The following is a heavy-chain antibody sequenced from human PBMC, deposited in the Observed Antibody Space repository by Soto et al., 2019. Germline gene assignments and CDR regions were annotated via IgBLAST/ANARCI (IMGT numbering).Heavy chain of an antibody. J-gene: IGHJ4*02. CDR1: GYTFTSYG. Sequence: QVHLVQSGAEVKKPGASVKVSCKCSGYTFTSYGITWVRQAPGQGLGWMGWISAHNGNTDYAQKLQGRVTVTRDTSTRTAYMELRSLRADDTAVYYCARGRYGDYWGQGALVTVSS. V-gene: IGHV1-18*01. CDR3: ARGRYGDY. D-gene: IGHD1-1*01. CDR2: ISAHNGNT.